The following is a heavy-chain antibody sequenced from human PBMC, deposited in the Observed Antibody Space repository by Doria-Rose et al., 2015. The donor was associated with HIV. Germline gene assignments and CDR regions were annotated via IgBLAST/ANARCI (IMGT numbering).Heavy chain of an antibody. Sequence: SGPVLVKPTETLTLTCTVSGVSLSSPGMNVSWIRQPPGKALEWLANIFSDDERSYKTSLKSRLTISRGTSKSQVVLTMTDMDPVDTATYYCARIKSSRWYHKYYFDFWGQGTLVIVSA. V-gene: IGHV2-26*01. J-gene: IGHJ4*02. CDR2: IFSDDER. CDR3: ARIKSSRWYHKYYFDF. D-gene: IGHD6-13*01. CDR1: GVSLSSPGMN.